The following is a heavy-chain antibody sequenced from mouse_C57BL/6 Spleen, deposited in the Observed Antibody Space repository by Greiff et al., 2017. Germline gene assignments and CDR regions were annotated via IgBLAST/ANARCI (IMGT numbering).Heavy chain of an antibody. V-gene: IGHV2-9-1*01. CDR1: GFSLTSYA. CDR2: IWTGGGT. CDR3: ARNDGYYSYYAMDY. Sequence: VQLQESGPGLVAPSQSLSITCTVSGFSLTSYAISWVRQPPGKGLEWLGVIWTGGGTNYNSALKSRLSISKDNSKSQVFLKMNSLQTDDTARYYCARNDGYYSYYAMDYWGQGTSVTVSS. J-gene: IGHJ4*01. D-gene: IGHD2-3*01.